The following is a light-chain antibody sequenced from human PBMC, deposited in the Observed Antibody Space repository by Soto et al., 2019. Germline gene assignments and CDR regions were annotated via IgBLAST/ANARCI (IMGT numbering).Light chain of an antibody. V-gene: IGKV3-11*01. CDR2: DAS. CDR3: QQRRSWPPAIT. Sequence: EIVLTQSPATLSVSPGERATLSCRASQSVSSYLAWYQQKPGQAPRLLIYDASNRATGIPARFSGSGSGTDFTLTISSLQSEDFAVYYCQQRRSWPPAITFGQGTRLEIK. J-gene: IGKJ5*01. CDR1: QSVSSY.